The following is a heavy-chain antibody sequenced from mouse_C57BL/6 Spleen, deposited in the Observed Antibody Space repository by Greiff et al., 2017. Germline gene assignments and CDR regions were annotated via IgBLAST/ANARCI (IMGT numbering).Heavy chain of an antibody. D-gene: IGHD2-4*01. CDR3: ARWDYPDY. J-gene: IGHJ2*01. Sequence: VKLQESGPELVKPGASVKISCKASGYAFSSSWMNWVKQRPGKGLEWIGRIYPGDGDTKYNGKFKGKATLTADKSSSTAYMQLSSLTSEDSAVYFCARWDYPDYWGQGTTLTVSS. CDR2: IYPGDGDT. CDR1: GYAFSSSW. V-gene: IGHV1-82*01.